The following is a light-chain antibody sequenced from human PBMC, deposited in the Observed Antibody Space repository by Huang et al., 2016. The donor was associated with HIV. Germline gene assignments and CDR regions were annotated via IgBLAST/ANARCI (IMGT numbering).Light chain of an antibody. V-gene: IGKV1D-13*01. CDR2: AAS. J-gene: IGKJ5*01. CDR1: QDISTS. Sequence: AVQLTQFPSSLSASVGDRVVITCRASQDISTSLAWYQQKPGMAPKLLISAASKLQSGVSTRVSGDSAEAYFTLFITNVQPEDVATYYCQQLHDYPVTFGRGTRLDIK. CDR3: QQLHDYPVT.